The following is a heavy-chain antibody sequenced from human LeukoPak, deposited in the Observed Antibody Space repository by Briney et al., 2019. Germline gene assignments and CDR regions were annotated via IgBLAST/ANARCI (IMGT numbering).Heavy chain of an antibody. CDR1: RFTFSGYA. CDR2: NTGSGSNT. V-gene: IGHV3-23*01. D-gene: IGHD5-12*01. Sequence: PGGSLRLSCAASRFTFSGYAMSWVRQAPGKGLEWVSANTGSGSNTYYADSVKGRFTISRDNSKNTLYLQMNSLRADDTAVYYCAKEASGHISDYIDYWGQGTLVTVSS. J-gene: IGHJ4*02. CDR3: AKEASGHISDYIDY.